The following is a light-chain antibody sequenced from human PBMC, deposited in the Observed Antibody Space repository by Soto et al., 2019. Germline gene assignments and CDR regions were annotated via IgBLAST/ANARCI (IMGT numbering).Light chain of an antibody. CDR1: QSVISTY. Sequence: EIVLPQSPGTLSLSQGERATLSCRASQSVISTYLAWYQQKPGQAPRLLIYGASSRATGIPDRFSGSGSGTDFTLTISRLEPEDFAVYYCQQYRDSLGTFGQGTKVDIK. CDR3: QQYRDSLGT. J-gene: IGKJ1*01. V-gene: IGKV3-20*01. CDR2: GAS.